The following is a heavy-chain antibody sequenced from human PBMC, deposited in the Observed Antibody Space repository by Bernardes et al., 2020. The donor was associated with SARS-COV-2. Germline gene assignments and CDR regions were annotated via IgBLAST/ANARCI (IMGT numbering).Heavy chain of an antibody. Sequence: GGSLRLSCAASGFTFTNSWMHWVRQAPGKGLVWVSRINSDGRTTSYADSVKGRFTISRDNAKNTLYLQMNSLRAEDTAVYYCARRVSGDGYYYFDYWGQGTLATVSS. D-gene: IGHD5-12*01. V-gene: IGHV3-74*01. J-gene: IGHJ4*02. CDR2: INSDGRTT. CDR1: GFTFTNSW. CDR3: ARRVSGDGYYYFDY.